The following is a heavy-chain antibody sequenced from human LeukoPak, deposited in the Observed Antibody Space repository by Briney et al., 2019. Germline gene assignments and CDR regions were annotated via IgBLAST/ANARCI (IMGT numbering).Heavy chain of an antibody. J-gene: IGHJ4*02. CDR1: GFTFSSYA. Sequence: GGSLRLSCAASGFTFSSYAMSWVRQAPGKGLEWVSAISGSGGSTYYADSVKGWFTISRDNSKNTLYLQMNSLRAEDTAVYYCAKDDAGYYGYFDYWGQGTLVTVSS. D-gene: IGHD3-9*01. CDR2: ISGSGGST. CDR3: AKDDAGYYGYFDY. V-gene: IGHV3-23*01.